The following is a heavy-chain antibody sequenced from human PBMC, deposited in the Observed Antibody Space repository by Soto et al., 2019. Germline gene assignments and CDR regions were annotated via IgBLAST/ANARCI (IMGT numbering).Heavy chain of an antibody. Sequence: PSETLSLTCAVYGGSFSGYYWSWIRQPPGKGLEWIGEINHSGSTNYNPSLTSPVTISIDTSKNQFSLSLRSVTAADTAVYFCVRQGRTSNGDGFDLWGQGILVTVSS. J-gene: IGHJ5*02. CDR1: GGSFSGYY. V-gene: IGHV4-34*01. D-gene: IGHD1-1*01. CDR2: INHSGST. CDR3: VRQGRTSNGDGFDL.